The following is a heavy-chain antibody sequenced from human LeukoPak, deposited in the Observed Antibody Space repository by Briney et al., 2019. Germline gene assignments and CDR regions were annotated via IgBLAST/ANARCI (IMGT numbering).Heavy chain of an antibody. Sequence: HGESLKISCKGSGYSFTSYWIAWVHQMPGKGLEWMGIIYPGDSNTIYSPSFQGQVTISADKSISTTYLQWSSLKSSDTAMYYCAKGYYCSGGSCYFDSWGQGTLVTVSS. J-gene: IGHJ4*02. V-gene: IGHV5-51*07. D-gene: IGHD2-15*01. CDR2: IYPGDSNT. CDR1: GYSFTSYW. CDR3: AKGYYCSGGSCYFDS.